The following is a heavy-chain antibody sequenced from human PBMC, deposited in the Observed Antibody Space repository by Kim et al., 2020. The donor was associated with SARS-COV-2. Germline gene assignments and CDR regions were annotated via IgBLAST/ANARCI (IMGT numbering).Heavy chain of an antibody. CDR1: GGTFSSYA. CDR3: ARASFFYDSSGYHFDY. V-gene: IGHV1-69*04. Sequence: SVKVSCKASGGTFSSYAINWVRQAPGQGLEWMGRIIPILGITNYAHKFQGRVTITADKSTSTAYMELSSLRSEDTAVYYCARASFFYDSSGYHFDYWGQRTLVTVSS. CDR2: IIPILGIT. D-gene: IGHD3-22*01. J-gene: IGHJ4*02.